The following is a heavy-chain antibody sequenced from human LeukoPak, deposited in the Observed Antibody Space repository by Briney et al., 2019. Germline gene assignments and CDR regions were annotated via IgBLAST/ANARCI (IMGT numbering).Heavy chain of an antibody. D-gene: IGHD1-7*01. Sequence: GGSLRLSCAASGFTFSSYSMNWVRQAPGKGLEWVSSISSSSSYIYYADSVKGRFTISRDNAKNSLYLQMNSLRTEDTALYYCAKIRVVFNWNYAYYFDSWGQGTLVTVSS. V-gene: IGHV3-21*01. CDR3: AKIRVVFNWNYAYYFDS. CDR1: GFTFSSYS. J-gene: IGHJ4*02. CDR2: ISSSSSYI.